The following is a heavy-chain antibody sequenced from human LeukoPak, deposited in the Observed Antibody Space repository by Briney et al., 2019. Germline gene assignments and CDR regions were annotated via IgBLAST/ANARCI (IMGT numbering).Heavy chain of an antibody. V-gene: IGHV3-7*01. Sequence: GGSLRLSCAASRFTFSSYWMSWVRQAPGKGLEWVADIKQDGSDKYYVDSVKGGFTISRDNAKNSLYLQMNSLRAEDTAVYYCARVLWFGDLSASPPDYWGPGTLVTVSS. CDR3: ARVLWFGDLSASPPDY. CDR1: RFTFSSYW. D-gene: IGHD3-10*01. J-gene: IGHJ4*02. CDR2: IKQDGSDK.